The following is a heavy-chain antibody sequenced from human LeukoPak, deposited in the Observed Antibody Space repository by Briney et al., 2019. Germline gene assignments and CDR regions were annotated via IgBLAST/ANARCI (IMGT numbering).Heavy chain of an antibody. D-gene: IGHD3-10*01. CDR2: ISSSSSNI. J-gene: IGHJ4*02. CDR3: ARDLYGSGRYQRDY. V-gene: IGHV3-21*01. Sequence: GGSLRLSCAASGFTFSSYSMNWVRQAPGKGLEWVSSISSSSSNIYYADSVKGRFTISRDNAKNSLYLQMNSLRAEDTAVYYCARDLYGSGRYQRDYWGQGTLVTVSS. CDR1: GFTFSSYS.